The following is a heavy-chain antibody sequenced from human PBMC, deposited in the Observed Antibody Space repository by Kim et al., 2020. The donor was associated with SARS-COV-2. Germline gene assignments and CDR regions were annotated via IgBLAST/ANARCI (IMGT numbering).Heavy chain of an antibody. J-gene: IGHJ4*02. Sequence: YADAEKGRFTVSRDITKATLYLQMNSLRAEDTALYYCAKDHPSSGWPAFDSWGQGTLVTVSS. V-gene: IGHV3-23*01. CDR3: AKDHPSSGWPAFDS. D-gene: IGHD6-19*01.